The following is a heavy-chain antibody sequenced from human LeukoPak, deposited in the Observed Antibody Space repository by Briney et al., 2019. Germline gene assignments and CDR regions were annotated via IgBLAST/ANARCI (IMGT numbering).Heavy chain of an antibody. J-gene: IGHJ6*04. CDR3: AEATSVRGFMDV. Sequence: PGRSLRLSCAASGFTFDDYAMHWVRQAPGKGLEWVSGISWNSGSIGYADSVKGRFTISRDNAKNSLYLQMNSLRAEDMALYYCAEATSVRGFMDVWGKGTTVTVSS. D-gene: IGHD3-10*01. CDR1: GFTFDDYA. V-gene: IGHV3-9*03. CDR2: ISWNSGSI.